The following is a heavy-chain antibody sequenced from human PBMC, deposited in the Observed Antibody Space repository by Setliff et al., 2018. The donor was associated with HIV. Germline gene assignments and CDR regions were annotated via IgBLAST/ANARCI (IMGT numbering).Heavy chain of an antibody. Sequence: PGGSLRLSCAASGFTVSDNYMSWVRQAPGKGLEWVSVIYSGGTTYYADSVKGRFTISRDNAKNSLYLQMNSLRAEDTAVYYCAPLGGSRFYFDYWGQGTLVTVSS. V-gene: IGHV3-53*01. CDR3: APLGGSRFYFDY. D-gene: IGHD3-3*01. CDR2: IYSGGTT. CDR1: GFTVSDNY. J-gene: IGHJ4*02.